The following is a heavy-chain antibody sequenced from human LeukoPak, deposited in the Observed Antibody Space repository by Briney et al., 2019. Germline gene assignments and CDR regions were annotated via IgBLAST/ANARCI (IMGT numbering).Heavy chain of an antibody. CDR1: GGSISSSSYY. V-gene: IGHV4-39*01. D-gene: IGHD5-18*01. Sequence: PSETLSLTCTVSGGSISSSSYYWVWIRQPPGKALEWIGSIYYSGSTYYNPSLKSRVTISVDTSKNQFSLKLSSVTAADTAVYYCARHVSGYSYGSYYYGMDVWGEGTTVTVSS. CDR3: ARHVSGYSYGSYYYGMDV. J-gene: IGHJ6*04. CDR2: IYYSGST.